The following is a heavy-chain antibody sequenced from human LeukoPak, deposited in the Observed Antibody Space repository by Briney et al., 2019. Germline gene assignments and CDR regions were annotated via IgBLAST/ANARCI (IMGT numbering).Heavy chain of an antibody. Sequence: SETLSLTCTVSGGSISSSSYYWGWIRQPPGKGLEWIGSIYYSGSTYYNPSLKSRVTISVDTSKNQFSLKLSSVTAADTAVYYCARVWGYLNWFDPWGQGTLVTVSS. CDR2: IYYSGST. CDR3: ARVWGYLNWFDP. CDR1: GGSISSSSYY. V-gene: IGHV4-39*07. J-gene: IGHJ5*02. D-gene: IGHD7-27*01.